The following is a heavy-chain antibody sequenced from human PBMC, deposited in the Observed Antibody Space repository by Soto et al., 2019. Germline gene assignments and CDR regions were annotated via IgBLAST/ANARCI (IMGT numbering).Heavy chain of an antibody. CDR3: ARVSGYFSGWYLKY. J-gene: IGHJ4*02. CDR1: GYTFTSYD. Sequence: ASVKVSCKASGYTFTSYDINWVRQAPGQGLEWMGWMNPNSGNTGYARKFQGRITMTRNTSITTAYMELSSLGPEDTAVYYCARVSGYFSGWYLKYWGQGTPVTVSS. CDR2: MNPNSGNT. D-gene: IGHD6-19*01. V-gene: IGHV1-8*02.